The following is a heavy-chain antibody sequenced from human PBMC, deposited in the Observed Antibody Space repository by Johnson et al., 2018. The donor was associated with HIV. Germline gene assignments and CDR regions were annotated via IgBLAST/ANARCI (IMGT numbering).Heavy chain of an antibody. J-gene: IGHJ3*02. CDR1: GITVSSNY. CDR3: ARGAPWSGSDAFDI. D-gene: IGHD3-3*01. CDR2: IFTVGDV. V-gene: IGHV3-66*02. Sequence: VQLVESGGGVVQPGGSLRLSCAASGITVSSNYMSWVRQAPGKGLEWVSVIFTVGDVYYADSVKGRFTISRDNSKNFLYLQMNSLRPEDTAVYYCARGAPWSGSDAFDIWGQGTMVTVSS.